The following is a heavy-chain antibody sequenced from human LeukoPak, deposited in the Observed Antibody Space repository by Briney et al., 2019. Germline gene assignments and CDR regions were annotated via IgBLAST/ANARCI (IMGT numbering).Heavy chain of an antibody. D-gene: IGHD6-19*01. CDR2: TYYRSKWYN. CDR1: GDSVSSNSAA. J-gene: IGHJ4*02. V-gene: IGHV6-1*01. CDR3: ARAITTRYSSGWYSVDY. Sequence: SQALSLTCAISGDSVSSNSAAWNWIRQSPSRGLEWLGRTYYRSKWYNDYAVSVKSRITINPDTSKNQFSLQLNSVTPEDTAVYYCARAITTRYSSGWYSVDYWGQGTLVTVSS.